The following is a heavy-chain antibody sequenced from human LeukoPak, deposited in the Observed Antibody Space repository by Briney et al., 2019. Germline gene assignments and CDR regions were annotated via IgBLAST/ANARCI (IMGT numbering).Heavy chain of an antibody. Sequence: SETLSLTXAVYGGSFSGYYWSWIRQPPGKGLEWIGEINHSGSTNYNPSLKSRVTISVDTSKNQFSLKLSSVTAADTAVYYCARVWELLPGSFDIWGQGTMVTVSS. CDR2: INHSGST. V-gene: IGHV4-34*01. CDR3: ARVWELLPGSFDI. J-gene: IGHJ3*02. CDR1: GGSFSGYY. D-gene: IGHD1-26*01.